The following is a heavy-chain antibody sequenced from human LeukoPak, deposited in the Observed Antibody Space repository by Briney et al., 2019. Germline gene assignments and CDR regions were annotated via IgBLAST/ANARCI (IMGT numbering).Heavy chain of an antibody. CDR1: GGSISSYY. V-gene: IGHV4-59*12. CDR3: ARMSNYAKYFDY. D-gene: IGHD4-11*01. CDR2: IYYSGST. Sequence: SETLSLTCTVSGGSISSYYWSWIRQPPGKGLEWIGYIYYSGSTNYNPSLKSRVTISVDTSKNQFSLKLSSVTAADTAVYYCARMSNYAKYFDYWGQGTLVTVSS. J-gene: IGHJ4*02.